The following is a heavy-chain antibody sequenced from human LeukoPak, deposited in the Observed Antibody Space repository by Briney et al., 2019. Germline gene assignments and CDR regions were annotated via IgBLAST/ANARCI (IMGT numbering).Heavy chain of an antibody. CDR2: IYPGDSDT. D-gene: IGHD1-26*01. CDR1: GYRFTSYW. J-gene: IGHJ4*02. V-gene: IGHV5-51*01. CDR3: ARHLLGEAYFMDY. Sequence: GESLKISCEGSGYRFTSYWIGWVRQMPVKGLEWMGIIYPGDSDTRYSPSFAGQVTISADKSISTAYLHWSSLKASDTAMYYCARHLLGEAYFMDYWGQGTLVTVSS.